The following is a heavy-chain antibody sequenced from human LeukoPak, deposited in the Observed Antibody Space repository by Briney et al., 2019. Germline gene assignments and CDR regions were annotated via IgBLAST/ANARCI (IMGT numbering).Heavy chain of an antibody. J-gene: IGHJ4*02. D-gene: IGHD3-9*01. CDR3: ARHPTPLYDILTGYYPLPFDY. CDR2: IDPSDSYT. CDR1: GSSFTSYW. Sequence: GASLRISYEGSGSSFTSYWISWGRQMPGKGLEWMGRIDPSDSYTNYSPSFQCHVTISADKSISTAYLQWSSLKASDTAMYYCARHPTPLYDILTGYYPLPFDYWGQGTLVTVSS. V-gene: IGHV5-10-1*01.